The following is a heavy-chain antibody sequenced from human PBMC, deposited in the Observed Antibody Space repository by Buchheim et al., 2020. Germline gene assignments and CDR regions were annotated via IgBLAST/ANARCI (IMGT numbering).Heavy chain of an antibody. V-gene: IGHV3-30*18. CDR2: ISYDGSNK. D-gene: IGHD3-10*01. J-gene: IGHJ6*02. CDR3: AKDRLSQSITPLIWFGTTLRYYYGMDV. CDR1: GFTFSSYG. Sequence: QVQLVESGGGVVQPGRSLRLSCAASGFTFSSYGMHWVRQAPGKGLEWVAVISYDGSNKYYADSVKGRFTISRDNSKNTLYLQMNSLRAEDTAVYYCAKDRLSQSITPLIWFGTTLRYYYGMDVWGQGTT.